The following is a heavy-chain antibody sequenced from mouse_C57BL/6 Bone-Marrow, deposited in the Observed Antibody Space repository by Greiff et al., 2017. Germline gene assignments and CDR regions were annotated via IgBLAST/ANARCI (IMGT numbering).Heavy chain of an antibody. J-gene: IGHJ2*01. CDR2: IYPGDGDT. D-gene: IGHD2-12*01. Sequence: VQLQQSGASVKISCKASGYAFSSYWMNWVKQRPGKGLEWIGQIYPGDGDTNYNGKFKGKATLTADKSSSTAYMQLSSLTSEDSAVYFCARGLLYRYWGQGTTLTVSS. V-gene: IGHV1-80*01. CDR3: ARGLLYRY. CDR1: GYAFSSYW.